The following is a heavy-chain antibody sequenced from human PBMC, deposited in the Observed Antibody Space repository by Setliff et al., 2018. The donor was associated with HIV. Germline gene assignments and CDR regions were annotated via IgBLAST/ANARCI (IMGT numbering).Heavy chain of an antibody. CDR3: ARMGGRVDMTTATTFGYFQD. V-gene: IGHV5-51*01. Sequence: GESLKISCKGSGYTFTNYWIGWVRQMPGKGLEWMGIIYPGDSDARYSPTFQGQVTISADKSISTAYLQWTSLKASDTATYYCARMGGRVDMTTATTFGYFQDWGQGTLVTVSS. D-gene: IGHD4-17*01. J-gene: IGHJ1*01. CDR2: IYPGDSDA. CDR1: GYTFTNYW.